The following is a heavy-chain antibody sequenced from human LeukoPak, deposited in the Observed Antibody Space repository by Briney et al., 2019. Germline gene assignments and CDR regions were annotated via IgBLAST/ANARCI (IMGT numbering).Heavy chain of an antibody. CDR1: GYTFTGYY. V-gene: IGHV1-2*02. J-gene: IGHJ4*02. Sequence: ASVKVSCKASGYTFTGYYMHWVRQAPGQGLEWMGWINPNSGGTNYAQKFQGRGTMTRDTSISTAYMELSRLRSDDTDVYYCARWRRGVVGARYYCDYWGQGTLVTVSS. CDR2: INPNSGGT. D-gene: IGHD1-26*01. CDR3: ARWRRGVVGARYYCDY.